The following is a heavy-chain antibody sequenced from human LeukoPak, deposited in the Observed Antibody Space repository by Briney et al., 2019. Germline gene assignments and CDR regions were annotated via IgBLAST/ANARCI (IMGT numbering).Heavy chain of an antibody. J-gene: IGHJ5*02. V-gene: IGHV1-46*01. CDR2: INPSGGST. CDR1: GYTFTMNY. D-gene: IGHD5-12*01. CDR3: ATDGVVATTNWFDP. Sequence: ASVRVSFKASGYTFTMNYMHWVRQAPGQGLEWMGLINPSGGSTSYAQKFQGGVTITREMSTSTVYMELSSLRSEDTAVYYCATDGVVATTNWFDPWGEGTLVTVSS.